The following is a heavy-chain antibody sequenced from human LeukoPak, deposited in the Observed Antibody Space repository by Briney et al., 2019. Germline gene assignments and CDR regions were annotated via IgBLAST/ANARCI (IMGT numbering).Heavy chain of an antibody. V-gene: IGHV3-53*01. CDR1: GFTVSSNY. D-gene: IGHD3-10*01. CDR3: ARDVKYGSGYMDV. CDR2: IYSGGST. Sequence: PGGSLRLSCAASGFTVSSNYMSWVRQAPGKGLEWVSVIYSGGSTYYADSVKGRFTISRGNSKNTLYLQMNSLRAEDTAVYYCARDVKYGSGYMDVWGKGTTVTVSS. J-gene: IGHJ6*03.